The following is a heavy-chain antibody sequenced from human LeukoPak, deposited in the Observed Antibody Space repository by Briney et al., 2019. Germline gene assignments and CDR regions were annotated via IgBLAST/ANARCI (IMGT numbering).Heavy chain of an antibody. V-gene: IGHV4-30-4*08. CDR3: ARHDYGDFDY. J-gene: IGHJ4*02. CDR1: GGSISSSSYY. Sequence: SETLSLTCTVSGGSISSSSYYWGWIRQPPGKGLEWIGYIYYSGSTYYNPSLKSRVTISVDTSKNQFSLKLSSVTAADTAVYYCARHDYGDFDYWGQGTLVTVSS. D-gene: IGHD4-17*01. CDR2: IYYSGST.